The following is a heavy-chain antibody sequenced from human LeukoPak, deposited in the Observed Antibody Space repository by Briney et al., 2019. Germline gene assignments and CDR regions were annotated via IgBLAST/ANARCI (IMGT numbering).Heavy chain of an antibody. CDR2: IWYDGSNK. V-gene: IGHV3-33*03. CDR1: GFTFSSYG. CDR3: AKDLERGLFDY. Sequence: GGSLRLSCAASGFTFSSYGMHWVRQAPGKGLEWVAVIWYDGSNKYYADSVKGRFTISRDKSKNTLYLQMNSLRAEGTAVYYCAKDLERGLFDYWGQGTLVTVSS. J-gene: IGHJ4*02. D-gene: IGHD3-3*01.